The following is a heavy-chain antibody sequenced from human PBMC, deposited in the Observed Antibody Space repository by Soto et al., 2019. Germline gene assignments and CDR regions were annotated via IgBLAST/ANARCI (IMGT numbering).Heavy chain of an antibody. CDR3: AKLLTGTSLDY. D-gene: IGHD1-7*01. V-gene: IGHV3-23*01. Sequence: PGGSLRLSCAGSGFSFSNYAMSWVRQAPGKGLEWVSGISRSGGSTYYADSVKGRFTISRDNSKNTLYLQMNSLRAEDTAVYYCAKLLTGTSLDYWGQGTLVTVSS. CDR2: ISRSGGST. CDR1: GFSFSNYA. J-gene: IGHJ4*02.